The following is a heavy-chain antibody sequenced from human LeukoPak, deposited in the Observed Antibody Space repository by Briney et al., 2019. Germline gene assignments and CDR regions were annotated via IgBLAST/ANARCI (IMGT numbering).Heavy chain of an antibody. Sequence: GGSLGLSCAASGFTFSSYSMNWVRQAPGKGLEWVSYISSSSSTIYYADSVKGRFTISRDNAKNSLYLQMNSLRAEDTAVYYCARDWVFGVVIPQYYFDYWGQGTLVTVSS. D-gene: IGHD3-3*01. V-gene: IGHV3-48*01. J-gene: IGHJ4*02. CDR2: ISSSSSTI. CDR1: GFTFSSYS. CDR3: ARDWVFGVVIPQYYFDY.